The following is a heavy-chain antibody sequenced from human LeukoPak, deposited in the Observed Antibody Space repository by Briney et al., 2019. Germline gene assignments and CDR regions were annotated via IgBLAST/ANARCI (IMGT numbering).Heavy chain of an antibody. Sequence: PGGSLRLSCAASGFTFDDYAMHWVRQAPGKGLEWVSGISWNSGSIGYADSVKGRFTISRDNAKNSLYLQMNSLRAEDTALYYCAKSPIAVAGRVYFDYWGQGTLVTVSS. V-gene: IGHV3-9*01. D-gene: IGHD6-19*01. J-gene: IGHJ4*02. CDR3: AKSPIAVAGRVYFDY. CDR1: GFTFDDYA. CDR2: ISWNSGSI.